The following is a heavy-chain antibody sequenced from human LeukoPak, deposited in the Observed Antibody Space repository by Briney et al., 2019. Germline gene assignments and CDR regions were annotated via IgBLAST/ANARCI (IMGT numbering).Heavy chain of an antibody. CDR1: RFTFSSYA. V-gene: IGHV3-30-3*01. Sequence: GGSLRLSCAASRFTFSSYAIHWVRQAPGKGLEWVAVISYDGTNKYYSDSVKSRFTISRANSKNTLYLQMNSLRPEDTAMYYCARDLGVDDFGVVYPRAFDYWGQGTLVTVSS. CDR2: ISYDGTNK. D-gene: IGHD3-3*01. CDR3: ARDLGVDDFGVVYPRAFDY. J-gene: IGHJ4*02.